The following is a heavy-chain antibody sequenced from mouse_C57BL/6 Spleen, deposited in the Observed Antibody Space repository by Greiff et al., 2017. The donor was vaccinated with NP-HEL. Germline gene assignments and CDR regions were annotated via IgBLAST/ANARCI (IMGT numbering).Heavy chain of an antibody. CDR3: ARITTVDGDY. J-gene: IGHJ4*01. Sequence: VQLQQPGAELVKPGASVKLSCKASGYTFTSYWMHWVKQRPGQGLEWIGMIHPNSGSTNYNEKFKSKATLTVDKSSSTAYIQLSSLTSEDSAVYYCARITTVDGDYGGQGTSVTVSS. CDR2: IHPNSGST. V-gene: IGHV1-64*01. D-gene: IGHD1-1*01. CDR1: GYTFTSYW.